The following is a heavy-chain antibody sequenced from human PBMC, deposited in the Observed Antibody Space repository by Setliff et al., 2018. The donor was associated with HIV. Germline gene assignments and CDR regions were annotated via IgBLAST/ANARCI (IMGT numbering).Heavy chain of an antibody. V-gene: IGHV4-4*07. Sequence: SETLSLTCTVSGGSLSSYYWSWIRQPAGKGLEWIGRIYSSGSTNYNPSLKSRLTMSVDTSKNQFSLKLTSVSAADTAVYYCARSGSYVGPIQHWGQGTLVTVSS. CDR3: ARSGSYVGPIQH. CDR1: GGSLSSYY. J-gene: IGHJ1*01. CDR2: IYSSGST. D-gene: IGHD3-10*02.